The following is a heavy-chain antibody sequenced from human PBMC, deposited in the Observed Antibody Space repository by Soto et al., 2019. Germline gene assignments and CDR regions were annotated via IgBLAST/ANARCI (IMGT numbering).Heavy chain of an antibody. D-gene: IGHD6-19*01. J-gene: IGHJ5*02. Sequence: ASVKVSCKASGGTFSSYAISWVRQAPGQGLEWMGGIIPIFGTANYAQKFQGRVTITADESTSTAYMELSSLRSEDTAVYYCARDRIAVASTVTDWFDPWGQGTLVTVSS. CDR1: GGTFSSYA. CDR3: ARDRIAVASTVTDWFDP. CDR2: IIPIFGTA. V-gene: IGHV1-69*13.